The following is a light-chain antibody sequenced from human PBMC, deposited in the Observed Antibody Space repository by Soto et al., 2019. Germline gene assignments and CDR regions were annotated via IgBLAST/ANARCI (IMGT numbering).Light chain of an antibody. CDR3: SSYTGTYTLL. CDR2: DVS. V-gene: IGLV2-11*01. Sequence: QSVLTQPRSVSGSPGQSVTISCTGTSANVGSYNYVSWYQQHPGKAPKLMISDVSKRPSGVPDRFSGSKSGNTASLTISGLQAEDEADYYCSSYTGTYTLLFGGGTQLTVL. J-gene: IGLJ2*01. CDR1: SANVGSYNY.